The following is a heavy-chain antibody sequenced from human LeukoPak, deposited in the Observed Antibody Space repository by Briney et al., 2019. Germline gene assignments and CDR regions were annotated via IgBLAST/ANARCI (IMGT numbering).Heavy chain of an antibody. J-gene: IGHJ4*02. Sequence: SVKVSCKASGGTFSSYAISWVRQAPGQGLEWMGGIIPIFGTANYAQKFQGRVTITADESTSTAYMELSSLRSEDTAVYYCASSNDFWSGYWSWGQGTLVTVSS. V-gene: IGHV1-69*13. CDR1: GGTFSSYA. D-gene: IGHD3-3*01. CDR2: IIPIFGTA. CDR3: ASSNDFWSGYWS.